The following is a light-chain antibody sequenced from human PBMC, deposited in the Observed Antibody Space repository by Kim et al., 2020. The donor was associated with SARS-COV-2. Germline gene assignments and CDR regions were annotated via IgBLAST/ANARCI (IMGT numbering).Light chain of an antibody. CDR1: NVGSKN. V-gene: IGLV3-9*01. CDR3: QVWDSSTYV. CDR2: RDS. Sequence: SEALRQTARITCGGNNVGSKNVHWYQQKPGQAPVLVIYRDSNRPSGIPERFSGSNSGNTATLTISRAQAGDEADYYCQVWDSSTYVFGTGTKVTVL. J-gene: IGLJ1*01.